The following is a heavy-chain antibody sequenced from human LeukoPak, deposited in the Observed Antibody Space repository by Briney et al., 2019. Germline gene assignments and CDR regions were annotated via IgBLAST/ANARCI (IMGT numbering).Heavy chain of an antibody. D-gene: IGHD4-17*01. CDR1: GYTFSDYY. CDR2: INPKNSGT. J-gene: IGHJ4*02. Sequence: GASVKVSCKTSGYTFSDYYIHWVRQAPGQGLEWMGWINPKNSGTKYAQKFQGWITMTTDTSTSTAYMELTSLRSNDTAVYYCARVTVTTLFDHWGPXTLVTVSS. CDR3: ARVTVTTLFDH. V-gene: IGHV1-2*04.